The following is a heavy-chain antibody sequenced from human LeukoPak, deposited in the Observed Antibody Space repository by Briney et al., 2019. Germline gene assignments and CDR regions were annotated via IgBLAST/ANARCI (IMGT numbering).Heavy chain of an antibody. CDR3: ARGKYNWSYVFDY. Sequence: ASVKVSCKVSGYSLSELSTHWVRQAPGQGLEWMGWISAYNGNTNYAQKLQGRVTMTTDTSTSTAYMELGSLRSDDTAVYYCARGKYNWSYVFDYWGQGTLVTVSS. V-gene: IGHV1-18*01. CDR1: GYSLSELS. J-gene: IGHJ4*02. D-gene: IGHD1-7*01. CDR2: ISAYNGNT.